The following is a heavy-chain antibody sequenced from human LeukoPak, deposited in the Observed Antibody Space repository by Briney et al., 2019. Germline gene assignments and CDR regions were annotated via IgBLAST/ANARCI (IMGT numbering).Heavy chain of an antibody. D-gene: IGHD5-12*01. CDR3: GGGGYGAYFDY. Sequence: SVTVTCKASGGTFTSYTISCLGHPPPQEREWMGGIIPLYGTANYAPTLQGRLTITVDQSTNKVYLELSSLRSEDTAVYYCGGGGYGAYFDYWGQGTLVTVSS. V-gene: IGHV1-69*01. CDR1: GGTFTSYT. J-gene: IGHJ4*02. CDR2: IIPLYGTA.